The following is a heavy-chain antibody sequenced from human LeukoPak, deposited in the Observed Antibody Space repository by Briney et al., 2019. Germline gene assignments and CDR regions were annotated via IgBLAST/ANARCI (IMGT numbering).Heavy chain of an antibody. D-gene: IGHD2-21*02. V-gene: IGHV4-39*01. J-gene: IGHJ4*02. Sequence: SETLSLTCTVSGGSISSSSYYWGWIRQPPGKGLEWIGGIYYSGSTYYNPSLKSRVTISVDTSKNQFSLKLSSVTAADTAVYYCARHRPYCGGDCYRYYFDYWGQGTLVTVSS. CDR2: IYYSGST. CDR1: GGSISSSSYY. CDR3: ARHRPYCGGDCYRYYFDY.